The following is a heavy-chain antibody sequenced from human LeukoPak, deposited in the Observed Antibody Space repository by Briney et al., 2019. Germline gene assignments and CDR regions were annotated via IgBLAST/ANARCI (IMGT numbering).Heavy chain of an antibody. Sequence: GGSLRLSCAASGFTFSDYWMTWVRQAPGKGLEWVANIKEDGSEKNYLGSVRGRFTISRDNAKDSLHLQMNSLGAEDTAVYYCARDWEAAADDAFDIWGQGTMVTVSS. V-gene: IGHV3-7*01. J-gene: IGHJ3*02. CDR3: ARDWEAAADDAFDI. D-gene: IGHD6-13*01. CDR1: GFTFSDYW. CDR2: IKEDGSEK.